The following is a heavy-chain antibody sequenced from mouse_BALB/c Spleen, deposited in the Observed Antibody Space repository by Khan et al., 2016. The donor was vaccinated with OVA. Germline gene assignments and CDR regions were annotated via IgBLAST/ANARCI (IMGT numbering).Heavy chain of an antibody. CDR2: IWGGGGT. J-gene: IGHJ4*01. D-gene: IGHD2-14*01. CDR3: ARAYYRYDGYYAMDY. V-gene: IGHV2-6-4*01. Sequence: QVQLKESGPGLVAPSQSLSITCTVSGFSLSRYNIHWVRQPPGKGLEWLGMIWGGGGTDYNSTLKSGLSISKDNSKSQVFLKMNSLQTVDTAMYYCARAYYRYDGYYAMDYWGQGTSVTVSS. CDR1: GFSLSRYN.